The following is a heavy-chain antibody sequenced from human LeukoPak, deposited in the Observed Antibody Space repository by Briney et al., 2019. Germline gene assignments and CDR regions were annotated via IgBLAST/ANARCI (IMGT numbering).Heavy chain of an antibody. Sequence: GGSLRLSCAASGFTFNTYVMHWVRQAPGKGLVWVARIDTDGKTTTYADSVKGRFTISRDNAKNMLYVQMNSLRAEGTAVYYCVRDKDGYNFWGQGTLVSVSS. J-gene: IGHJ4*02. V-gene: IGHV3-74*01. CDR2: IDTDGKTT. CDR1: GFTFNTYV. D-gene: IGHD5-24*01. CDR3: VRDKDGYNF.